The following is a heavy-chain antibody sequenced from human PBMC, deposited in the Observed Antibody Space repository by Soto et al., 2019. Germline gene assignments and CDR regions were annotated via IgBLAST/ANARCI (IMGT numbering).Heavy chain of an antibody. Sequence: EVQLLESGGGWVQPGGSLRLSCAASGFTFSSYAMNWVRQAPGKGLEGVSFISGSDGSTYYADSVKGRFTISTDKSKNTLNLQMKCLSAEHTAVYYCARRSSSWYLDYWGQGTLVTVSP. J-gene: IGHJ4*02. CDR2: ISGSDGST. V-gene: IGHV3-23*01. D-gene: IGHD6-13*01. CDR1: GFTFSSYA. CDR3: ARRSSSWYLDY.